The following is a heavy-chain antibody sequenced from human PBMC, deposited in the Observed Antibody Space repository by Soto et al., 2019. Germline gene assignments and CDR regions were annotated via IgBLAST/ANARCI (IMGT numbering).Heavy chain of an antibody. J-gene: IGHJ4*03. CDR1: GDSISSGSY. CDR2: IYHGGTT. V-gene: IGHV4-38-2*02. CDR3: ARVHVMVVAGSTFDY. D-gene: IGHD6-19*01. Sequence: SETLSLTCTVSGDSISSGSYWGWIRQPPGEGPEWIASIYHGGTTFYNPSLKSRISISVDTSKNQFSLRLTSVTAADTATYYCARVHVMVVAGSTFDYWGRGTLVTSPQ.